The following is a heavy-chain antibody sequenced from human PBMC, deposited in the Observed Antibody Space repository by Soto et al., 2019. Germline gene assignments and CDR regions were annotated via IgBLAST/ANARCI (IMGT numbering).Heavy chain of an antibody. D-gene: IGHD6-19*01. Sequence: QVQLVESGGGVVQPGGSLRLSCAASGFTFTTYGMHWLRQAPCKGLEWVAVVSYDGSDHYYADSVKGRFTVSIDKSKNTLFLQRNSLRAEDTAMYYCAKEHSGLYSRYYFDFWGQGTLVTVSS. J-gene: IGHJ4*02. CDR1: GFTFTTYG. V-gene: IGHV3-30*18. CDR2: VSYDGSDH. CDR3: AKEHSGLYSRYYFDF.